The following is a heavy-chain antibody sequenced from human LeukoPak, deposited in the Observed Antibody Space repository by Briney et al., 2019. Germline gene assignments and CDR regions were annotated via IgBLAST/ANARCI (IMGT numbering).Heavy chain of an antibody. J-gene: IGHJ3*01. CDR3: ARSYSRTYYTAFDV. Sequence: GESLQISCKGSGSSFTNYWIAWVRQLPGKGLEWMGIIYPGDSDTRYSPSFRGQVTISADKSISTASLQWSSLEASDTAMYYCARSYSRTYYTAFDVWGQGTMVTVSS. V-gene: IGHV5-51*01. D-gene: IGHD1-26*01. CDR2: IYPGDSDT. CDR1: GSSFTNYW.